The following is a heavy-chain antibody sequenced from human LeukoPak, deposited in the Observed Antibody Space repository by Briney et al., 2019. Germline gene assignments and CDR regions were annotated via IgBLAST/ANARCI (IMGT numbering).Heavy chain of an antibody. CDR3: ARPPGIAAAWFDP. D-gene: IGHD6-13*01. CDR2: IDNSGST. J-gene: IGHJ5*02. CDR1: GGSISSSSYN. Sequence: SETLSLTCTVSGGSISSSSYNWGWIRQPPGKGLEWIGSIDNSGSTYYNPSLKSRVTISVDTSKDHLSPKLSSVAAADTAVYYCARPPGIAAAWFDPWGQGTLVSVSS. V-gene: IGHV4-39*02.